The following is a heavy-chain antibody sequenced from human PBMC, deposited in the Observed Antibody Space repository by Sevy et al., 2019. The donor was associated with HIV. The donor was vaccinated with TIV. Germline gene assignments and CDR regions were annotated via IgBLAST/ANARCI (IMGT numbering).Heavy chain of an antibody. CDR1: GFTIGTYD. CDR2: ISYDGSYR. J-gene: IGHJ6*02. Sequence: GGSLRLSCAASGFTIGTYDMHWVRQAPGKGLEWVAIISYDGSYRYYADSVRGRFSMSRDNSKNTMYLQVSGLLIEDTAVYYCAKNRPPGGSLFSRHGMDVWGRGTTVTVSS. CDR3: AKNRPPGGSLFSRHGMDV. V-gene: IGHV3-30*18. D-gene: IGHD3-16*01.